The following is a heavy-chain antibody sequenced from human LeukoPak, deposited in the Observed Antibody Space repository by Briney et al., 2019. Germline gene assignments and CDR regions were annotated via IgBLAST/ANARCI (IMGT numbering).Heavy chain of an antibody. CDR3: ARWGDGKRFDY. J-gene: IGHJ4*02. D-gene: IGHD2-21*02. CDR1: GFTFRNHG. Sequence: PGGSLRLSCAAPGFTFRNHGMHWVRQAPGKGLEWVAVVWYDGSNQYYADSVKGRFTISRDNSKNTLSLQMDSLRDEDTAMYYCARWGDGKRFDYWGQGTPVTVSS. CDR2: VWYDGSNQ. V-gene: IGHV3-33*01.